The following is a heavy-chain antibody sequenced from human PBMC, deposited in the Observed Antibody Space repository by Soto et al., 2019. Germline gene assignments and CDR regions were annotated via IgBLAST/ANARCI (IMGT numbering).Heavy chain of an antibody. J-gene: IGHJ4*02. CDR3: ARVTFGELSS. V-gene: IGHV4-59*01. CDR2: IYYSGST. Sequence: PSETLSLTCTVSGGSISSYYWSWIRQPPGKGLEWIGYIYYSGSTNYNPSLKSRVTISVDTSKNQFSLKLSSVTAADTAVYYCARVTFGELSSWGQGTLVTVSS. CDR1: GGSISSYY. D-gene: IGHD3-10*01.